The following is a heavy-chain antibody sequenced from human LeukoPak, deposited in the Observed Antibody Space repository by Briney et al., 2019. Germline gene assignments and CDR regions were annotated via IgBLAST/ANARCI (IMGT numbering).Heavy chain of an antibody. CDR1: GYTFTDHY. CDR3: ARVNYDTLTGYYDEFDF. CDR2: IYPNSGDT. J-gene: IGHJ4*02. V-gene: IGHV1-2*02. Sequence: ASVKVSCKASGYTFTDHYIHWMRQAPGQGPEWMGWIYPNSGDTNYAQKFQGRVTMTRDTSISTAYMELSRLSSDDTAVYYCARVNYDTLTGYYDEFDFWGQGTLVTVSS. D-gene: IGHD3-9*01.